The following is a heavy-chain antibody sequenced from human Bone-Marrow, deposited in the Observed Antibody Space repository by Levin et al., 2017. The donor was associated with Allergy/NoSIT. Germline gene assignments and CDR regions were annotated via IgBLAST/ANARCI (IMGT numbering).Heavy chain of an antibody. J-gene: IGHJ6*03. V-gene: IGHV3-30*04. CDR1: RSTFINYA. Sequence: PGGSLRLSCAASRSTFINYAIHWVRQAPGKGLEWVAVISYDGITKFYADSVKGRFTLSRDSSKNTLFLQMNSLRADDTAVYYCARDSEQLAGKVGYMDVWGQGTTVTVSS. CDR2: ISYDGITK. D-gene: IGHD1-26*01. CDR3: ARDSEQLAGKVGYMDV.